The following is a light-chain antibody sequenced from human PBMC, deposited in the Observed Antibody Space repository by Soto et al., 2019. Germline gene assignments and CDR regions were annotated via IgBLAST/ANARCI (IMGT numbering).Light chain of an antibody. Sequence: DIQMTQSPSSLSASVGDRVTITCRASQTISTYLNWYQQKPGKAPRLLIYDASSLLSGVSSRFSGSGSGTDFTLTIDSLQPEDFSTYYWLQSDITPYTFGQGTKVEI. CDR1: QTISTY. CDR3: LQSDITPYT. CDR2: DAS. V-gene: IGKV1-39*01. J-gene: IGKJ2*01.